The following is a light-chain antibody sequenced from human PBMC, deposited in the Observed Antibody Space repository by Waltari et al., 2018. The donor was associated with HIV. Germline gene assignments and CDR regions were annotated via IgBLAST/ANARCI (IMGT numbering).Light chain of an antibody. Sequence: QSVLTQPPSASGTPGQWVTIPCSGSNFNLASTSLPCSQNVPGAAPNLLIYRNDQRPSGVPDRFSGSRSGTSASLTISGLRSEDEADYYCAAWDDSLSGFYVLGTGTKVTVL. CDR3: AAWDDSLSGFYV. V-gene: IGLV1-47*01. CDR1: NFNLASTS. J-gene: IGLJ1*01. CDR2: RND.